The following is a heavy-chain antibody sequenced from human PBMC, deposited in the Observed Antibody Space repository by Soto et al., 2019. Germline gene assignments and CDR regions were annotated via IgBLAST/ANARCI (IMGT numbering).Heavy chain of an antibody. J-gene: IGHJ4*02. CDR3: ERNGKLSSMTNYFDS. CDR2: IYPGDSDT. CDR1: GYSFTSYW. V-gene: IGHV5-51*01. D-gene: IGHD1-1*01. Sequence: GESLKISCKGSGYSFTSYWIAWVRQMPGKGLECMGIIYPGDSDTRYSPSFQGQVTISVDKSINTAYLQWSSLRASDTAIYYCERNGKLSSMTNYFDSWGQGALVTVSS.